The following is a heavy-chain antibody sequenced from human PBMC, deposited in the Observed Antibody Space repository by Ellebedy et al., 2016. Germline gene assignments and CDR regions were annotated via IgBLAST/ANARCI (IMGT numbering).Heavy chain of an antibody. D-gene: IGHD6-13*01. CDR1: GGSISSYY. J-gene: IGHJ4*02. CDR2: IYYSGST. CDR3: ARLEGIAAAGSYYFDY. V-gene: IGHV4-59*08. Sequence: SETLSLTXTVSGGSISSYYWSWIRQPPGKGLEWIGYIYYSGSTNYNPSLKSRVTISVDTSKNQFSLKLSSVTAADTAVYYCARLEGIAAAGSYYFDYWGQGTLVTVSS.